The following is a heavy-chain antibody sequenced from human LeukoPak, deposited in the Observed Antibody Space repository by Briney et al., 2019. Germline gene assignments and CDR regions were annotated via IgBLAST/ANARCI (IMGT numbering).Heavy chain of an antibody. V-gene: IGHV4-34*01. J-gene: IGHJ6*03. CDR2: INHSGST. Sequence: SETLSLTCAVYGGSFSGYYWSWIRQPPGKGVEWIGEINHSGSTNYNPSLTSRVTISVDTSKNQFSLKLSSVTAADTAVYYCERGYHSVAGTHFYYYYYYMDVWGKGTTVTVSS. CDR1: GGSFSGYY. D-gene: IGHD6-19*01. CDR3: ERGYHSVAGTHFYYYYYYMDV.